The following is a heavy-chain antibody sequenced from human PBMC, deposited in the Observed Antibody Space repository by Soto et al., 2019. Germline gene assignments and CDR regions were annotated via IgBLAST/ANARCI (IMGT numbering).Heavy chain of an antibody. V-gene: IGHV3-23*01. Sequence: GGSLRLSCAASGFTFSIYAMSWVRQVPGKGLEWVSVISGSGGRTSYADSVKGRFTISRDNSKNTLYLQMNSLRAEDTAVYYCAKDLVTYSRSTYYFDYWGQGTLVTVSS. CDR2: ISGSGGRT. J-gene: IGHJ4*02. CDR3: AKDLVTYSRSTYYFDY. D-gene: IGHD6-6*01. CDR1: GFTFSIYA.